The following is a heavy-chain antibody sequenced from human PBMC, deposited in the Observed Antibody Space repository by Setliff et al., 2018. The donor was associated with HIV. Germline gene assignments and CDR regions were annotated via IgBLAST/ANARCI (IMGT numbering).Heavy chain of an antibody. V-gene: IGHV1-69*05. CDR3: VRGYRSAWNSWFDA. Sequence: SVKVSCKASGGTFSSYVISWVRQAPGQGPEWMGGIIPMYGVANYAQKFQGRVTITTDESTSTAYMELSSLRADDTAVYYCVRGYRSAWNSWFDAWGQGTRVTVSS. J-gene: IGHJ5*02. D-gene: IGHD6-19*01. CDR1: GGTFSSYV. CDR2: IIPMYGVA.